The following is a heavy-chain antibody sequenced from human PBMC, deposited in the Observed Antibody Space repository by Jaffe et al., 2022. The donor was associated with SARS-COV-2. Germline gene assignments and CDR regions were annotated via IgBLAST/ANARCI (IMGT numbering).Heavy chain of an antibody. Sequence: QVQLVESGGGVVQPGRSLRLSCAASGFTFSSYAMHWVRQAPGKGLEWVAVISYDGSNKYYADSVKGRFTISRDNSKNTLYLQMNSLRAEDTAVYYCARATRRQQLAEYFQHWGQGTLVTVSS. CDR3: ARATRRQQLAEYFQH. D-gene: IGHD6-13*01. CDR2: ISYDGSNK. CDR1: GFTFSSYA. V-gene: IGHV3-30-3*01. J-gene: IGHJ1*01.